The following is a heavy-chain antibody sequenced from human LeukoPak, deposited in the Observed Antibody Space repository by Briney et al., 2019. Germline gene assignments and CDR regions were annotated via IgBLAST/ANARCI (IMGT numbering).Heavy chain of an antibody. Sequence: SETLSLTCSVSGGSISSYYWNWIRQHPGKGLEWIGYIYYSGNTYYNPSLKSRVTISVDTSKNQFSLKLSSVTAADTAVYYCARVLYYYYGMDVWGQGTTVTVSS. CDR2: IYYSGNT. CDR3: ARVLYYYYGMDV. V-gene: IGHV4-31*02. J-gene: IGHJ6*02. CDR1: GGSISSYY.